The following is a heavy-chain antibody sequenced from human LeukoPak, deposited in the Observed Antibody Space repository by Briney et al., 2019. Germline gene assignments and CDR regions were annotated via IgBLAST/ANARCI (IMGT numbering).Heavy chain of an antibody. D-gene: IGHD3-22*01. V-gene: IGHV4-59*01. CDR3: ASWYDSSGYYYALDY. J-gene: IGHJ4*02. CDR2: IYYSGST. CDR1: GGSISSYY. Sequence: SETLSLTCTVSGGSISSYYWSWIRQPPGKGLEWIGYIYYSGSTNYNPSLKSRVTISVDTSKNQFSLKLSSVTAADTAVYYCASWYDSSGYYYALDYWGQGTLVTVSS.